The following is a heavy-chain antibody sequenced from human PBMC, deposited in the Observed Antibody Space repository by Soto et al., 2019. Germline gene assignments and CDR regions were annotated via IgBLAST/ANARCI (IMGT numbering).Heavy chain of an antibody. CDR1: GDSVSSNSAA. V-gene: IGHV6-1*01. CDR2: TYYRSKWYN. Sequence: SQTLSLTCAVSGDSVSSNSAAWNWIRQSPSRGLEWLGRTYYRSKWYNDYAVSVKSRITINPDTSKNQFSLQLNSVTPEDTAVYYCARDRAFGQIPWYNWFDPCGHGTLVTVSP. J-gene: IGHJ5*02. D-gene: IGHD3-3*02. CDR3: ARDRAFGQIPWYNWFDP.